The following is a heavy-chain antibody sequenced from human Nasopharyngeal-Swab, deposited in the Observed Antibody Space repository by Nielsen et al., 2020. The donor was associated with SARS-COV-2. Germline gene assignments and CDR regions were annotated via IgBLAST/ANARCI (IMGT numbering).Heavy chain of an antibody. D-gene: IGHD1-26*01. CDR2: IIPILGIT. J-gene: IGHJ4*02. Sequence: SVKVSCKASFSNYAISWVRQAPGQGLEWMGRIIPILGITNYAQKFHDRVTITADKSTSTAYMELSGLRSEDTAVYYCARGDYRGTYYFGYWGQGTLVTVSP. CDR3: ARGDYRGTYYFGY. CDR1: FSNYA. V-gene: IGHV1-69*04.